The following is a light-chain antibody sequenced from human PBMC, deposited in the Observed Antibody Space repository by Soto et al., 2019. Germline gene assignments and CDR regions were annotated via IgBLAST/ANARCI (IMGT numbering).Light chain of an antibody. CDR1: STDIGSYNF. CDR2: EVS. V-gene: IGLV2-14*01. J-gene: IGLJ1*01. Sequence: QSALTQPASVSGSPGQSITISCTGSSTDIGSYNFVSWYQQQPGKAPRLVIYEVSGRPSGVSVRFSGSKSGNTASLTISGLQADDEGDYYCSSYTTTTPAFVFGPGTKLTVL. CDR3: SSYTTTTPAFV.